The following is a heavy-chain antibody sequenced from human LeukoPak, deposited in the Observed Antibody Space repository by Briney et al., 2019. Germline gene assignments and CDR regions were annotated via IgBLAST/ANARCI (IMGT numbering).Heavy chain of an antibody. J-gene: IGHJ4*02. D-gene: IGHD4-17*01. CDR1: GFTFSSYG. CDR2: ISYDGSNK. V-gene: IGHV3-30*18. Sequence: GGSLRLSCAASGFTFSSYGMHWVRQAPGKGLEWVAVISYDGSNKYYADSVKGRFTISRDNSKNTLYLQMNSLRAEDTAVYYCANFGLPGAYGDYEIDYWGQGTLVTVSS. CDR3: ANFGLPGAYGDYEIDY.